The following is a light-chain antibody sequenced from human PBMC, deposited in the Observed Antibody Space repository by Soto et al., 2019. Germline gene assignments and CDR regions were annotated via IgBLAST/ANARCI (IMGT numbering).Light chain of an antibody. Sequence: DIQMTQSPSTLSASVGDRVTITCRASQSISSWLAWYQQKPGKAPKLLIYDASSLESGVPSRFSGSGSGTELTLTSSRLQPDDFAPYYCQQYNSYSPWTFGQGTTEEIK. CDR2: DAS. J-gene: IGKJ1*01. V-gene: IGKV1-5*01. CDR1: QSISSW. CDR3: QQYNSYSPWT.